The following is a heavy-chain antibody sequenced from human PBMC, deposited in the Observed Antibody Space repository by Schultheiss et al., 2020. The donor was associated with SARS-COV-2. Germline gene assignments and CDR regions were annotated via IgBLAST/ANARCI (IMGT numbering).Heavy chain of an antibody. CDR3: ARGRIALVRGVITVGYFDS. Sequence: GGSLRLSCAASGFIVSSNYMTWVRRAPGKGLEWISFISSGSGTIYYADSVNGPFTISRDNAKNSLYLQMNNLRVEDTAVYFCARGRIALVRGVITVGYFDSWGQGTLVTVSS. J-gene: IGHJ4*02. CDR1: GFIVSSNY. CDR2: ISSGSGTI. D-gene: IGHD3-10*01. V-gene: IGHV3-48*01.